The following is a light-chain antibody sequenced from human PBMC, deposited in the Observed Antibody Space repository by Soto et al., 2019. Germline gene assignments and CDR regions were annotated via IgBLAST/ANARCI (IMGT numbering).Light chain of an antibody. CDR2: GAS. J-gene: IGKJ5*01. Sequence: EIVMTQSPATLSVSPGERATLSCRASQSVGSDLAWYYQKPGQAPRLLIYGASTRATGIPARFGGSGSGTEFTLTINSLQSEDFAVYYCQQYNNWPPITFGQGTRLEIK. V-gene: IGKV3-15*01. CDR1: QSVGSD. CDR3: QQYNNWPPIT.